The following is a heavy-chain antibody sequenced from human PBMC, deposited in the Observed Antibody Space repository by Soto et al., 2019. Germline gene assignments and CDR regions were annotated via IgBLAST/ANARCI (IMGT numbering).Heavy chain of an antibody. CDR3: ASTLVGPWY. CDR2: ISSSSSYT. D-gene: IGHD1-26*01. CDR1: GFTFSDYY. V-gene: IGHV3-11*06. J-gene: IGHJ4*02. Sequence: QVQLVESGGGLVKPGGSLRLSCAAYGFTFSDYYMSWIRQAPGKGLEWVSYISSSSSYTNYAASVKGRFTISRDNAKNSLYLQMTSLRAEDTAVYYCASTLVGPWYWGQGTLFTVSS.